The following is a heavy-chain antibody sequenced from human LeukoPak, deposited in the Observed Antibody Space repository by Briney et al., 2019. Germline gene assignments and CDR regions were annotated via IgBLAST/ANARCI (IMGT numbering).Heavy chain of an antibody. J-gene: IGHJ3*02. CDR2: IYHSGST. Sequence: GSLRLSCAASGFTFSSYSMNWVRQPPGKGLEWIGEIYHSGSTNYNPSLKSRVTISVDKSKNQFSLKLSSVTAADTAVYYCAVLALDYGSGSDAFDIWGQGTMVTVSS. V-gene: IGHV4-4*02. CDR3: AVLALDYGSGSDAFDI. D-gene: IGHD3-10*01. CDR1: GFTFSSYSM.